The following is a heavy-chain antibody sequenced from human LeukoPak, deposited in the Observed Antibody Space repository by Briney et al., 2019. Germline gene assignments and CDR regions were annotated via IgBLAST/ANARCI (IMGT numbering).Heavy chain of an antibody. CDR1: ALTFSNAW. Sequence: GGSMRLSCAASALTFSNAWMSWVRQAPGEGMEWVGRIKRKTDGVTTEYVAPVKDRFTISKDDSKNTLYLQMNSPKTEDTGVYYCATASSGLFYWGQGTLVTVSS. CDR3: ATASSGLFY. J-gene: IGHJ4*02. CDR2: IKRKTDGVTT. V-gene: IGHV3-15*01. D-gene: IGHD3-16*01.